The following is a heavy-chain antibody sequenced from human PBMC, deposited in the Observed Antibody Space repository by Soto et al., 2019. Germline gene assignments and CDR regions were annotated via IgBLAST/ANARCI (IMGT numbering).Heavy chain of an antibody. CDR2: FDPEDGET. V-gene: IGHV1-24*01. CDR1: GYTLTELS. D-gene: IGHD6-13*01. Sequence: ASVKVSCKVSGYTLTELSMHWVRQAPGKGLEWMGGFDPEDGETIYAQKFQGRVTMTEDTSTDTAYMELSSLRSEDTAVYYCATDPNKSSSWDYYFDYWGQGTLVTVSS. J-gene: IGHJ4*02. CDR3: ATDPNKSSSWDYYFDY.